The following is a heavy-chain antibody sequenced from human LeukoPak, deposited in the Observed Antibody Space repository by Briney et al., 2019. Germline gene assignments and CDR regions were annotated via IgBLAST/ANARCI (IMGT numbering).Heavy chain of an antibody. V-gene: IGHV3-48*01. CDR1: GFTFSGYS. CDR2: ISSSSSTI. CDR3: ARDAPSYLATDAFDI. J-gene: IGHJ3*02. Sequence: GGSLRLSCAASGFTFSGYSMNWVRQAPGKGLEWVSYISSSSSTIYYADSVKGRFTISRDNAKNSLYLQMNSLRAEDTAVYYCARDAPSYLATDAFDIWGQGTMVTVSS.